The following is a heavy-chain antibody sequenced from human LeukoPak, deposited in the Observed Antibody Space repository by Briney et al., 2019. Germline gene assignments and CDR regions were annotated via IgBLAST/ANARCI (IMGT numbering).Heavy chain of an antibody. D-gene: IGHD3-22*01. Sequence: GGSLRLSCAASGSTFSSYGMHWVRQAPGKGLEWVAVIWYDGSNKYYADSVKGRFTISRDNSKNTLYLQMNSLRAEDTAVYYCARGLYYYDSSGYISWFDPWGQGTLVTVSS. V-gene: IGHV3-33*01. CDR3: ARGLYYYDSSGYISWFDP. CDR2: IWYDGSNK. J-gene: IGHJ5*02. CDR1: GSTFSSYG.